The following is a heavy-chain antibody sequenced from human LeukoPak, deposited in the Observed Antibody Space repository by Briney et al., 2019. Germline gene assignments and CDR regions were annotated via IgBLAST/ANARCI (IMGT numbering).Heavy chain of an antibody. Sequence: KPSETLSLTCTVSGGSISSYYWSWIRQPPGKGLEWIGYIYYSGSTNYNPSLKSRVTISVDTSKNQFSLKLSSVTAADTAVYYCAGGAAAGDFDYWGQGTLVTVSS. V-gene: IGHV4-59*01. CDR1: GGSISSYY. CDR3: AGGAAAGDFDY. D-gene: IGHD6-13*01. CDR2: IYYSGST. J-gene: IGHJ4*02.